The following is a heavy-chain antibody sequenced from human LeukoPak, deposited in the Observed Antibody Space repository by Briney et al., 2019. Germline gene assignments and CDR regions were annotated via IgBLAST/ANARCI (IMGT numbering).Heavy chain of an antibody. D-gene: IGHD3-16*01. CDR1: GFTFSSYA. CDR3: ARDRGNWFDP. J-gene: IGHJ5*02. V-gene: IGHV3-30-3*01. Sequence: GGSLRLSCAASGFTFSSYAMHWVRQAPGKGLEWVAVISYDGSNKYYADSVKGRFTISRDNSKNTLYLQMNGLRAEDTAVYYCARDRGNWFDPWGQGTLVTVSS. CDR2: ISYDGSNK.